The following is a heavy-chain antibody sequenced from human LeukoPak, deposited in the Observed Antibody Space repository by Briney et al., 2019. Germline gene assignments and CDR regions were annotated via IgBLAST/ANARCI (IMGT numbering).Heavy chain of an antibody. D-gene: IGHD5-18*01. V-gene: IGHV5-51*01. CDR1: GYSFTDYW. Sequence: GESLKISCKGSGYSFTDYWIGWVRQMPGKGLEWMGIIHPGDSDTRYSPSFQGQVTISADKSISTAYLQWDSLKASDTAMYYCARRGYNYGYYFDLWGQGTLVTVSS. CDR3: ARRGYNYGYYFDL. J-gene: IGHJ4*02. CDR2: IHPGDSDT.